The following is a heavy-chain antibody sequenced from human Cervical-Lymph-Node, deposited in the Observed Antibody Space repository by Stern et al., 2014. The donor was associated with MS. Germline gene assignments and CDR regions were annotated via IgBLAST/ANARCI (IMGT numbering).Heavy chain of an antibody. J-gene: IGHJ5*02. CDR3: ARASLSGYDWFDP. CDR2: IPHRGTT. CDR1: GDSISGGDW. D-gene: IGHD5-12*01. Sequence: VQLVESGPGLVKPSGTLSLTCAVSGDSISGGDWWSWVRQSPGKGLEWIGEIPHRGTTNYNPSLESRLIISIYQSKNTFFLNLNSVTAADTALYYCARASLSGYDWFDPWGQGTLVTVSS. V-gene: IGHV4-4*02.